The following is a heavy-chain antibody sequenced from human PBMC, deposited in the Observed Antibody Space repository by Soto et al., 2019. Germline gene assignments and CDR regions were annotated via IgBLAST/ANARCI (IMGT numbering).Heavy chain of an antibody. CDR1: GGSISSYY. V-gene: IGHV4-59*01. CDR2: IYYSGST. D-gene: IGHD5-12*01. CDR3: AKGGMATIDF. Sequence: SETLSLTCTVSGGSISSYYWSWIRQPPGKGLEWIGYIYYSGSTNYNPSLKSRVTISVDTSKNQFSLKLSSVTAADTAVYYCAKGGMATIDFWGQGTLVTVS. J-gene: IGHJ4*02.